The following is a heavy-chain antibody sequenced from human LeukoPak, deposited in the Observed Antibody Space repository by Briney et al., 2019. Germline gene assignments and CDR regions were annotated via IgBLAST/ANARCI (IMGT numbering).Heavy chain of an antibody. Sequence: PGGSLRLSCAASGFTFSSYGMHWVRQAPGKGLEWVAVIAYDGKNKIYADSVKGRFTISRDNSKNTLYLQMNSLRGEDTAVYYCARAAAETGAFRDNWFDPWGQGTLVTVSS. CDR3: ARAAAETGAFRDNWFDP. V-gene: IGHV3-30*03. J-gene: IGHJ5*02. CDR2: IAYDGKNK. CDR1: GFTFSSYG. D-gene: IGHD6-19*01.